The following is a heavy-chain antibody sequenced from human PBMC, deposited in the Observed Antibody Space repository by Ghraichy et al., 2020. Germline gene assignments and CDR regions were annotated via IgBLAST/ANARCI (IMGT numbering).Heavy chain of an antibody. D-gene: IGHD2-15*01. J-gene: IGHJ5*02. V-gene: IGHV3-23*01. Sequence: GGSLRLSCAASGFTFSSYAMSWVRQAPGKGLEWVSAISGSGGSTYYADSVKGRFTISRDNSKNTLYLQMNSLRAEDTAVYYCAKAAYCSGGSCNNWFDPWGQGTLVTVSS. CDR1: GFTFSSYA. CDR3: AKAAYCSGGSCNNWFDP. CDR2: ISGSGGST.